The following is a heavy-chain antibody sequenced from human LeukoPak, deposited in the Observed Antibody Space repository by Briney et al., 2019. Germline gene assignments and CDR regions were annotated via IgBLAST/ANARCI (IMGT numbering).Heavy chain of an antibody. CDR3: ARRVVGAMPFDR. D-gene: IGHD1-26*01. V-gene: IGHV4-61*01. Sequence: SETLSLTCTVSGGSVSSGSYYWSWIRQPPGKGLEWIGYIYYSGSTNYNPSLKSRVTISVDTSKNQFSLKLSSVTAADTAVYYCARRVVGAMPFDRWGQGTLVTVSS. CDR2: IYYSGST. J-gene: IGHJ4*02. CDR1: GGSVSSGSYY.